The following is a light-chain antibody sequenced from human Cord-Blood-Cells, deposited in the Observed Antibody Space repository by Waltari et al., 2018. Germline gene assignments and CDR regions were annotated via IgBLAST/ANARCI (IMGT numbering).Light chain of an antibody. V-gene: IGKV2-28*01. CDR2: LGS. CDR1: QSLLHSNGYNY. Sequence: DIVMTQYPLSLPVTPGEPASSSCRSSQSLLHSNGYNYLDWYLQKPGQSPQLLIYLGSNRASGVPDRFSGSGSGTDFTLKISRVEAEDVGVYYCMQALQTPLTFGGGTKVEIK. J-gene: IGKJ4*01. CDR3: MQALQTPLT.